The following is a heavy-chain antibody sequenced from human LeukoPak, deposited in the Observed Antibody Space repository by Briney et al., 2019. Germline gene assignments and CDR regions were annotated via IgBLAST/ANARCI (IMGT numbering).Heavy chain of an antibody. CDR2: INHSGST. V-gene: IGHV4-34*01. D-gene: IGHD2-21*01. CDR1: GGSFSGYY. CDR3: ARGIGWFDY. J-gene: IGHJ4*02. Sequence: SGTLSLTCAVYGGSFSGYYWSWIRQPPGKGLEWIGEINHSGSTNYNPSLKSRVTISVDTTKNQFSLKLSSVTAADTAVYYCARGIGWFDYWGQGTLVTVSS.